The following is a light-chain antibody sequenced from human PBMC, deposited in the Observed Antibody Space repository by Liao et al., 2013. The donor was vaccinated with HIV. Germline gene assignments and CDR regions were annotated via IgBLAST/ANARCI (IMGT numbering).Light chain of an antibody. CDR2: QDS. CDR3: QAWDSSTLXV. CDR1: KLGDKY. J-gene: IGLJ1*01. V-gene: IGLV3-1*01. Sequence: SYELTQPPSVSVSPGQTASITCSGDKLGDKYACWYQQKPGQSPVLVIYQDSKRPSGIPERFSGSNSGNTATLTISGTQAMDEADYYCQAWDSSTLXVFGTGTKVT.